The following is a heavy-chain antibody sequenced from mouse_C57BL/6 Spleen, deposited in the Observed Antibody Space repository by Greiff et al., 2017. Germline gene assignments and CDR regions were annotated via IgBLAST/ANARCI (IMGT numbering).Heavy chain of an antibody. J-gene: IGHJ2*01. Sequence: EVKLVESGGDLVKPGGSLKLSCAASGFTFSSYGMSWVRQTPDKRLEWVATISSGGSYTYYPDSVQGRFTFSRVNATNPLYLQLSSLKSEDTAMYYGARQEGYDCQYYVDDWGEGTTHTVSS. V-gene: IGHV5-6*01. CDR3: ARQEGYDCQYYVDD. CDR2: ISSGGSYT. CDR1: GFTFSSYG. D-gene: IGHD2-4*01.